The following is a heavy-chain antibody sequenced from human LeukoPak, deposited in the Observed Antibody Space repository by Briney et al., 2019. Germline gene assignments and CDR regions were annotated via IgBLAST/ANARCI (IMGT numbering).Heavy chain of an antibody. CDR3: ARDGSETYYDFWSGYPPAGYYDY. J-gene: IGHJ4*02. V-gene: IGHV3-7*05. CDR1: GFTFSSYW. Sequence: GGSLRLSCAASGFTFSSYWMSWVRQAPGKGLEWVANIKQDGSEKYYVDSVKGRFTISRDNAKNSLYLQMNSLRAEDTAVYYCARDGSETYYDFWSGYPPAGYYDYWGEGTLVTVSS. D-gene: IGHD3-3*01. CDR2: IKQDGSEK.